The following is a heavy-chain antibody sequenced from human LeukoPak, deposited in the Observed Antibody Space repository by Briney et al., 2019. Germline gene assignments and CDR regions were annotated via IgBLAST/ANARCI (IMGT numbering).Heavy chain of an antibody. V-gene: IGHV4-34*01. D-gene: IGHD6-25*01. CDR1: GGSLNGYY. CDR2: INYSGRA. CDR3: ASRER. Sequence: SETLSLTCAVYGGSLNGYYWSWVRQPPGKGLEWIGEINYSGRASYNPSLKSRVIISIDTSKNQFSLNLTSVTAADTGIYYCASRERWGQGTLVTVSS. J-gene: IGHJ1*01.